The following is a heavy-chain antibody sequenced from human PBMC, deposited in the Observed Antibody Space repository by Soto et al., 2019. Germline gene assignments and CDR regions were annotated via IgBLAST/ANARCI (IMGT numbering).Heavy chain of an antibody. J-gene: IGHJ6*02. D-gene: IGHD2-2*01. V-gene: IGHV1-46*01. CDR3: ARRLDGEDSVLVPAAISYGMDV. CDR2: INPSGGST. Sequence: QVQLVQSGAEVKKPGASVKVSCKASGYTFTSYYMHWVRQAPGQGLEWMGIINPSGGSTSYAQKLQGRVTMTSDTSTSTVYMELSSLRSEDTAVYYCARRLDGEDSVLVPAAISYGMDVWGQGTTVTVSS. CDR1: GYTFTSYY.